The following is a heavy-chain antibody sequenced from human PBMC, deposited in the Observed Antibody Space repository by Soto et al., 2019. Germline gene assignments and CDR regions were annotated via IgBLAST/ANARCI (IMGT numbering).Heavy chain of an antibody. Sequence: QVQLVESGGGVVQPGRSLRLSCAASGFTFSPYGMQWVRQAPGKGLEWVAGISYDGSNKYYADSVKGRFTISRDNSKNRLYLQMSRLRGEDTAVVYCAKGFSHSEIDYWGQGTLVTVSS. D-gene: IGHD5-18*01. CDR2: ISYDGSNK. V-gene: IGHV3-30*18. CDR3: AKGFSHSEIDY. CDR1: GFTFSPYG. J-gene: IGHJ4*02.